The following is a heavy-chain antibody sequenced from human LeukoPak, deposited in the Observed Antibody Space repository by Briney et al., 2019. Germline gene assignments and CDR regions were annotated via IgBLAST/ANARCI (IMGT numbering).Heavy chain of an antibody. CDR2: IYYTGST. J-gene: IGHJ3*02. Sequence: KPSETLSLTCAVSGGSILTTNWWSWVRQPPGKGLEWIGSIYYTGSTYYNPSLRSRVTISVDTSKNQFSLKETSVTAADTAVYYCARHVRATSSLDAFDIWGQGTMVTVSS. CDR3: ARHVRATSSLDAFDI. V-gene: IGHV4-39*01. CDR1: GGSILTTNW. D-gene: IGHD2-2*01.